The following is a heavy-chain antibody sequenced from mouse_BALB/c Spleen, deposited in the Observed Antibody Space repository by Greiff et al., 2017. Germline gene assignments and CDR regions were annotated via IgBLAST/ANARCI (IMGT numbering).Heavy chain of an antibody. D-gene: IGHD6-5*01. Sequence: EVKLVESGAGLVQPGGSRKLSCAASGFTFTSFGMHWVRQAPEKGLEWVAYISSGSSTIYYADTVKGRFTISRDNPKNTLFLQMTSLRSEDTAMYYCARRAYDYGAMDYWGQGTSVTVSA. CDR3: ARRAYDYGAMDY. J-gene: IGHJ4*01. CDR1: GFTFTSFG. CDR2: ISSGSSTI. V-gene: IGHV5-17*02.